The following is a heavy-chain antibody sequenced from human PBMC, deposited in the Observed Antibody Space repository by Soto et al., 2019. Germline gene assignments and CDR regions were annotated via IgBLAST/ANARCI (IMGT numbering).Heavy chain of an antibody. CDR2: IRSKANSYAT. D-gene: IGHD4-17*01. CDR1: GFTFSASA. Sequence: EVQLVESGGGLVQPGGSLKLSCAASGFTFSASAMHWVRQASGKGLEWVGRIRSKANSYATTYAASVKGRFTISRDDSKSTAYLQMNSLKTEDTAVYYCISMTTVTSFSDYWGQGTLVTVSS. CDR3: ISMTTVTSFSDY. V-gene: IGHV3-73*01. J-gene: IGHJ4*02.